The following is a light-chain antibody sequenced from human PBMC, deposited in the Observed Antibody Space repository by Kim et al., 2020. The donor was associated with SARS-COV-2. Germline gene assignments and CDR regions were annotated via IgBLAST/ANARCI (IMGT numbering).Light chain of an antibody. CDR3: QQYYSYPRT. CDR2: AAS. Sequence: ASTGDRVTITCRARHGISSYLAWYQQKPGKAPKLLIYAASTLQSGVPSRFSGSGSGTDFTLTISCLQSEDFATYYCQQYYSYPRTFGQGTKVEIK. CDR1: HGISSY. J-gene: IGKJ1*01. V-gene: IGKV1-8*01.